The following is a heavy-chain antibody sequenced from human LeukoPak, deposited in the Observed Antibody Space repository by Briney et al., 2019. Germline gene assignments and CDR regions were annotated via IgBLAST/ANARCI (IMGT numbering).Heavy chain of an antibody. J-gene: IGHJ4*02. D-gene: IGHD3-10*01. V-gene: IGHV3-30-3*01. CDR3: ARDVLGYGSGSYYFL. Sequence: GGSLRLSCAASGFIFSTYAMHWVRQAPGKGLEWVAFISYDGSNKYYADSVKGRFTISRDNSKNTLYLQMNSLRAEDTAVYYCARDVLGYGSGSYYFLWGQGTLVTVSS. CDR1: GFIFSTYA. CDR2: ISYDGSNK.